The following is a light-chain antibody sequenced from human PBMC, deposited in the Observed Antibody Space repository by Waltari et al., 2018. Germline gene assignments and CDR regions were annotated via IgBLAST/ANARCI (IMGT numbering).Light chain of an antibody. V-gene: IGKV3-11*01. CDR1: QSVGTY. J-gene: IGKJ4*01. CDR3: QQRRNWPLT. CDR2: DAS. Sequence: EIVFTQSPAILSFSPGERATLPCRARQSVGTYLAWYQQRPGQSPRLLIYDASFRATGIPARFSGSGSETDFTLTISSLQPEDFAVYYCQQRRNWPLTFGGGTRVQI.